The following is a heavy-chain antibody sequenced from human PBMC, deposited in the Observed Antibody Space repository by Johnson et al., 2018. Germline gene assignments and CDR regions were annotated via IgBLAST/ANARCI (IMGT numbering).Heavy chain of an antibody. J-gene: IGHJ1*01. CDR3: ARDLLVGATDLFQH. V-gene: IGHV3-74*03. CDR1: GLTFSYDW. CDR2: INPEGTKT. Sequence: QLLESGGGLVQPGGSLRLSCAASGLTFSYDWLQWVRQAPGEGPEWVSYINPEGTKTTYADSVTGRFTSSRDNAKNMLFLQMNSLRAEDTAVYYCARDLLVGATDLFQHWGQGTLVTVSS. D-gene: IGHD1-26*01.